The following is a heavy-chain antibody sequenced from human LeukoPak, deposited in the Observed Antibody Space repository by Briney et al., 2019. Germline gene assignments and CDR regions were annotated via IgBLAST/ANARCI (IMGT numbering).Heavy chain of an antibody. J-gene: IGHJ3*02. CDR3: AIGGGNYPRHAFDI. CDR1: GGSISSYY. CDR2: IYNSGST. D-gene: IGHD4/OR15-4a*01. V-gene: IGHV4-4*07. Sequence: PSETLSLTCTVSGGSISSYYWSWIRQPAGKGLEWIGRIYNSGSTKYNPSLRSRVTISVDTSKNQFSLNLSSVTAADTAVYYCAIGGGNYPRHAFDIWGHGTMVTVSS.